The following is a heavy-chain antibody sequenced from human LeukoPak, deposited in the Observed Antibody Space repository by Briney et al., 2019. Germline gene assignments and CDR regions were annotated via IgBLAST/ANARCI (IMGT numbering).Heavy chain of an antibody. J-gene: IGHJ6*03. Sequence: ASVKVSCKASEYTFTGYYMHWVRQAPRQGLEWMGWINPNSGGTNYAQKFQGRVTMTRDTSISTAYMELSRLRSDDTAVYYCARDAIAAAGTQLPYYYYYMDVWGKGTTVTISS. CDR2: INPNSGGT. CDR3: ARDAIAAAGTQLPYYYYYMDV. CDR1: EYTFTGYY. V-gene: IGHV1-2*02. D-gene: IGHD6-13*01.